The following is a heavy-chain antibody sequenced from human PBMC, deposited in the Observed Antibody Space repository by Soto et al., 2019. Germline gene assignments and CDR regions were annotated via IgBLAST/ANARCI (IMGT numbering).Heavy chain of an antibody. CDR2: IYYSGST. CDR3: ARPSGSYLYYFDY. V-gene: IGHV4-59*08. D-gene: IGHD1-26*01. Sequence: PSETLSLTCTVSGGSISGYYWSWIRQPPGKGLEWIGYIYYSGSTNYNPSLKSRVTISVDTSKNQFSLKLSSVTAADTAVYYCARPSGSYLYYFDYWGQGTLVTVSS. CDR1: GGSISGYY. J-gene: IGHJ4*02.